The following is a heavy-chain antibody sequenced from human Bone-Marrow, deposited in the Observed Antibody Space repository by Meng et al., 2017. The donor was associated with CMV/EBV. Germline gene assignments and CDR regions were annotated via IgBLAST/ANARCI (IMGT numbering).Heavy chain of an antibody. D-gene: IGHD3-3*01. CDR2: INPNSGGT. CDR1: GYS. J-gene: IGHJ5*02. CDR3: ARRSRATIFGVVTRKEWFDP. Sequence: GYSMHWVRQAPGQGLEWMGWINPNSGGTNYAQKLQGRVTMTRDTSISTAYMELSRLRSDDTAVYYCARRSRATIFGVVTRKEWFDPWGQGTLVTVSS. V-gene: IGHV1-2*02.